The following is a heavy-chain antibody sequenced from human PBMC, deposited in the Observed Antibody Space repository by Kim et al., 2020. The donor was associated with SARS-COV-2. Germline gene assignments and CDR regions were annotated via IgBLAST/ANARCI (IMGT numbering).Heavy chain of an antibody. V-gene: IGHV4-39*01. J-gene: IGHJ6*03. Sequence: PPLNRRATISVDTSKNQFSLRVSSVTAADTAVYFCARHLEYYYYYMDVWGKGTTVTVSS. CDR3: ARHLEYYYYYMDV.